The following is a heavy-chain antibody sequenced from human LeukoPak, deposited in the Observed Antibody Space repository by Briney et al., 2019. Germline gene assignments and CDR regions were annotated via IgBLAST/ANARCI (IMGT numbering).Heavy chain of an antibody. J-gene: IGHJ1*01. Sequence: QAGGSLRLSCAASGFTVSNDYMTWVRQAPGKGLEWVSVIYSETSTHYADSVKGRFTISRDSSKNTLYLQMSSLRAEDTAVYYCASVLWSETAEYFQHWGQGTLVTVSS. CDR3: ASVLWSETAEYFQH. CDR2: IYSETST. D-gene: IGHD3-3*01. CDR1: GFTVSNDY. V-gene: IGHV3-66*01.